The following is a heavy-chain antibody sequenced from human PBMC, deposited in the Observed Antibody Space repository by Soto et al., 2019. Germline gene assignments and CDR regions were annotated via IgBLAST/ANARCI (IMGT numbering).Heavy chain of an antibody. CDR3: ARDSHSSGEIGY. CDR2: IYYSGST. CDR1: GGPISSGDYY. J-gene: IGHJ4*02. D-gene: IGHD3-22*01. Sequence: PSETLSLTCTVSGGPISSGDYYWSWIRQPPGKGLEWIGYIYYSGSTYYNPSLKSRVTISVDTSKNQFSLKLSSVTAADTAVYYCARDSHSSGEIGYWGQGTLVTVSS. V-gene: IGHV4-30-4*01.